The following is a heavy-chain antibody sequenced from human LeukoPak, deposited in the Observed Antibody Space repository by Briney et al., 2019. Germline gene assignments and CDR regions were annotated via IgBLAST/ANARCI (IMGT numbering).Heavy chain of an antibody. CDR1: RYTFSSND. V-gene: IGHV1-8*01. D-gene: IGHD3-10*01. Sequence: ASVKVSCKAYRYTFSSNDINWVRQATGQGLESMGWMNPNSGNTGYAQKFLGRVTMTRNTSISTAYMELNSLRSEDTAVYYCAIKDGDSGSGSQYFHHWGQGTLVTVSS. J-gene: IGHJ1*01. CDR2: MNPNSGNT. CDR3: AIKDGDSGSGSQYFHH.